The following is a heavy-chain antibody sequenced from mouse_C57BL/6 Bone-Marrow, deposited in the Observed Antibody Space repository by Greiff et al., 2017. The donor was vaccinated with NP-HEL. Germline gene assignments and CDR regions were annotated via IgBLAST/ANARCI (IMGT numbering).Heavy chain of an antibody. CDR3: ARRGYYDYDDYAMDY. CDR1: GYTFTSYW. D-gene: IGHD2-4*01. V-gene: IGHV1-52*01. J-gene: IGHJ4*01. CDR2: IDPSDSET. Sequence: QVQLQQSGAELVRPGSSVKLSCKASGYTFTSYWMHWVKQRPIQGLEWIGNIDPSDSETHYNQKFKDKATLTVDQSSSTAYMQLSSLTSEDSAVYYCARRGYYDYDDYAMDYWGQGTSVTVSS.